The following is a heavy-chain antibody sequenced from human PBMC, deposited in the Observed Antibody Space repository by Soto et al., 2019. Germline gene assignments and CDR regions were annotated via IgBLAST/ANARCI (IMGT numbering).Heavy chain of an antibody. CDR1: GFTFSSYR. Sequence: EVQLVESGGGLVQPGGSLRLSCAASGFTFSSYRMHWVRQAPGKGLVWVSRINSDGSSTSYADSVKGRFTISRDNAKNTLYLQMNSLRAEDTAVYYCAQGGIEYSSGWYSLDYWGQGTLVTVSS. D-gene: IGHD6-19*01. V-gene: IGHV3-74*01. J-gene: IGHJ4*02. CDR2: INSDGSST. CDR3: AQGGIEYSSGWYSLDY.